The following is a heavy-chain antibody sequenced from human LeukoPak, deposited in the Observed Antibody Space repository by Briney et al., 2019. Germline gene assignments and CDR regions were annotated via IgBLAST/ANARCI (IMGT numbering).Heavy chain of an antibody. Sequence: PSETLSLTCAVYGGSFSGYYWSWIRQPPGKGLEWIGEINRSGSTNYNPSLKSRVTISVDTSKNQFSLKLSSVTAADTAVYYCARARIRIFGVVPYYQYGMDVWGQGSTVTVSS. CDR2: INRSGST. CDR3: ARARIRIFGVVPYYQYGMDV. CDR1: GGSFSGYY. D-gene: IGHD3-3*01. V-gene: IGHV4-34*01. J-gene: IGHJ6*02.